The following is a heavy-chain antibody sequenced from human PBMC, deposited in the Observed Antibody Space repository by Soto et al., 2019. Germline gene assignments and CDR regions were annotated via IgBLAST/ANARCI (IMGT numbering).Heavy chain of an antibody. CDR1: GGTFSSYA. CDR2: IIPIFGTA. Sequence: QVQLVQSGAEVKKPGSSVKVSCKASGGTFSSYAISWVRQAPGQGLEWMGRIIPIFGTANYAQKFQGRVTITADKSTSTAYMELSSLRSEDTAVYYCATSWSSGYYFVDDAFDIWGQGTMVTVSS. J-gene: IGHJ3*02. CDR3: ATSWSSGYYFVDDAFDI. V-gene: IGHV1-69*06. D-gene: IGHD3-22*01.